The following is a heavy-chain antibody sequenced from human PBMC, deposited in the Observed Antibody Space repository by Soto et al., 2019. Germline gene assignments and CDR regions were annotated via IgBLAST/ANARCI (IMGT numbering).Heavy chain of an antibody. Sequence: QLQVQESGPGLVKPSETLSLTCTVSGGSISTNGDFWAWIRQPPGKGLEWIGTIYYGGSAYYNPSLKSRVTMSVATSKNQFSLKVTSVIAADTALYYCARATSTNWFDPWGQGTLVTVSS. V-gene: IGHV4-39*01. J-gene: IGHJ5*02. CDR3: ARATSTNWFDP. CDR2: IYYGGSA. CDR1: GGSISTNGDF.